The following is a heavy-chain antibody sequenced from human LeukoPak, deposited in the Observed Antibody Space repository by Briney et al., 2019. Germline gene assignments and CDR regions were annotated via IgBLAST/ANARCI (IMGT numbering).Heavy chain of an antibody. CDR2: ISGSGGST. CDR3: AKFCSGGSCYPYFQH. J-gene: IGHJ1*01. D-gene: IGHD2-15*01. V-gene: IGHV3-23*01. CDR1: GFTFSSYA. Sequence: GGSLRLSCAASGFTFSSYAMSWVRQAPGKGLEWVSAISGSGGSTYYADSVKGRFTISRDNSKNTLYLQMNSLRAEDTAVYYCAKFCSGGSCYPYFQHWGQGTLVTVSS.